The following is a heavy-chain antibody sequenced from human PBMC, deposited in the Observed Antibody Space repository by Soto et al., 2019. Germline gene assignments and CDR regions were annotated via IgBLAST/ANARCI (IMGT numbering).Heavy chain of an antibody. J-gene: IGHJ6*02. D-gene: IGHD3-3*01. CDR2: IYRDDDK. Sequence: SGPTLVNPTQTLTLTCTFSGFSLSTSGVGVGWIRQPPGKALEWLALIYRDDDKHYSPSLKSRLTITKDTSKIQVVLTMTNMDPVDTATYYFAHVALYYDFWSGYQYYYYYGMDVWGQGT. V-gene: IGHV2-5*02. CDR1: GFSLSTSGVG. CDR3: AHVALYYDFWSGYQYYYYYGMDV.